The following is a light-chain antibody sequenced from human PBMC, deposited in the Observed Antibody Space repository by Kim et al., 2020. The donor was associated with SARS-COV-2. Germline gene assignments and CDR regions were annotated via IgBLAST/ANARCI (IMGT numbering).Light chain of an antibody. V-gene: IGKV3-20*01. CDR2: GAS. CDR3: QQYGSSPQT. CDR1: QSVSSSY. Sequence: SPGERATLSCRASQSVSSSYLAWYQQKPGQAPRLLIYGASSRATGSPDRFSGSGSGTDFTINISRLEPEDVAVYYCQQYGSSPQTFGQGTKVDIK. J-gene: IGKJ1*01.